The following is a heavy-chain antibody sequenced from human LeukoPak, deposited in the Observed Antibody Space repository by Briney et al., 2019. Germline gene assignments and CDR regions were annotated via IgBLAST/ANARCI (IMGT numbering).Heavy chain of an antibody. CDR2: VSGTGTST. J-gene: IGHJ4*02. Sequence: QTGGSLRLSCKASGFTFHNYAMTWVRQAPGKGLDWVSTVSGTGTSTYYADSVKGRFTISRDNSKNTLYLQMNSLRAEDTAVYYCAKGELERRRGFDYWGQGTLVTVSS. D-gene: IGHD1-1*01. CDR3: AKGELERRRGFDY. V-gene: IGHV3-23*01. CDR1: GFTFHNYA.